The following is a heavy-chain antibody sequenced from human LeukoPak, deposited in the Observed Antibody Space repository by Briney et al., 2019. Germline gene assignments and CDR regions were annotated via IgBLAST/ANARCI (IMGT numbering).Heavy chain of an antibody. CDR2: IYYSGST. J-gene: IGHJ4*02. Sequence: PSETLSLTCTVSGGPISSSSYYWGWIRQPPGKGLEWIGSIYYSGSTNYNPSLKSRVTMSVDTSKNQFSLKLSSVTAADTAVYYCASGIVLRFFEWPESFDYWGQGTLVTVSS. CDR1: GGPISSSSYY. CDR3: ASGIVLRFFEWPESFDY. D-gene: IGHD3-3*01. V-gene: IGHV4-39*07.